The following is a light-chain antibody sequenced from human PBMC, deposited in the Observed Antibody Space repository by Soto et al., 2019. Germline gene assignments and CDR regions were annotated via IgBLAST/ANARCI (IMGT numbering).Light chain of an antibody. CDR1: QGISSA. Sequence: AIQLTQSPPSLSASVGDRVTITCRASQGISSALAWYQQKPGKAPKVVIYDASSMESGVPSRFSGSGSGTEFTLTISSLQPEDFATYYCQQFNSEPFTFGPGTKVDI. J-gene: IGKJ3*01. V-gene: IGKV1-13*02. CDR2: DAS. CDR3: QQFNSEPFT.